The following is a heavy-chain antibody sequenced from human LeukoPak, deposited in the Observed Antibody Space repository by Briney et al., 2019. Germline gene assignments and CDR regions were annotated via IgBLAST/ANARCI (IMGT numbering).Heavy chain of an antibody. CDR3: ARGPAKQWLVPFGYFQH. J-gene: IGHJ1*01. V-gene: IGHV4-34*01. Sequence: PSETLSLTCAVYGGSFSGYYWSWIRQPPGKGLEWIGETNHSGSTNYNPSLKSRVTISVDTSKNQFSLKLSSVTAADTAVYYCARGPAKQWLVPFGYFQHWGQGTLVTVSS. CDR2: TNHSGST. CDR1: GGSFSGYY. D-gene: IGHD6-19*01.